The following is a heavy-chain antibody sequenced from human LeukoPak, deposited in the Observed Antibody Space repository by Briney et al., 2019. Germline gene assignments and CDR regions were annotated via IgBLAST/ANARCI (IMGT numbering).Heavy chain of an antibody. CDR3: AKDKRRSLYGDYEFFQY. J-gene: IGHJ4*02. CDR1: GFTFSTCG. D-gene: IGHD4-17*01. Sequence: GGSLRLSCAPPGFTFSTCGMHWARRAPGRGREGVPVLQYDGSHKYYTDSVKGRFTISRDISKNTLYLQMNSLRAEDTAVYYCAKDKRRSLYGDYEFFQYWGLGTLVTVSS. CDR2: LQYDGSHK. V-gene: IGHV3-30*18.